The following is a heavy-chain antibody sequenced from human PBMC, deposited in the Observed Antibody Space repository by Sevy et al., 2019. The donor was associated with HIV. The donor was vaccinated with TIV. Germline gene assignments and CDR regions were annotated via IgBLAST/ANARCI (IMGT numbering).Heavy chain of an antibody. Sequence: GGSLRLSCAASGFTFSSYEMNWVRQAPGKGLEWVSYISSSGSAIYYAHSVKGRFTISRDNAKNSLYLQMNSLRAEDTAVYYRAREGYDFWSGYRAYYYYGMDVWGQGTTVTVSS. CDR1: GFTFSSYE. CDR2: ISSSGSAI. J-gene: IGHJ6*02. CDR3: AREGYDFWSGYRAYYYYGMDV. D-gene: IGHD3-3*01. V-gene: IGHV3-48*03.